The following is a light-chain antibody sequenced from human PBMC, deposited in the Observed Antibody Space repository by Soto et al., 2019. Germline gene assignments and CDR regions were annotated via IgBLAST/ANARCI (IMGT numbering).Light chain of an antibody. V-gene: IGLV1-44*01. Sequence: QSVLTQPPSASGAPGQWVSISCSGSSSSIGSNAVNWYQQLPGTAPKLLIYSNNQRPSGVPARFSGSKSGTSASLAISGLQSEDEADFYCEAWDDSPNAYVFGTGTKVTVL. J-gene: IGLJ1*01. CDR3: EAWDDSPNAYV. CDR1: SSSIGSNA. CDR2: SNN.